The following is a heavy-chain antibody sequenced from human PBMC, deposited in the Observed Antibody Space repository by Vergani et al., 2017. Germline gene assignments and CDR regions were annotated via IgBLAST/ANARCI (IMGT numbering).Heavy chain of an antibody. V-gene: IGHV4-39*01. J-gene: IGHJ6*02. CDR2: IYNSGNG. D-gene: IGHD2-21*02. CDR1: GDSIISRSYY. Sequence: QMQLQESGPGLVKASETLSLTCTVSGDSIISRSYYWGWIRQPPGKGLEWIGSIYNSGNGDSSSSLKSRVTISADTSKNQFSLRLTSVTAADTAVYYCARHLAYXGGDCYPYYYGMDVWGQGTTVTVSS. CDR3: ARHLAYXGGDCYPYYYGMDV.